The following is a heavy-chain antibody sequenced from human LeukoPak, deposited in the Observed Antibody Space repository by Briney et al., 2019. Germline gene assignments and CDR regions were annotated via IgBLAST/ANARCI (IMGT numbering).Heavy chain of an antibody. CDR2: ISGSGGST. J-gene: IGHJ3*02. D-gene: IGHD5-24*01. V-gene: IGHV3-23*01. CDR3: ANVRWGPRHDAFDI. CDR1: GFTFSSYA. Sequence: GGSRRLSCAPSGFTFSSYAMSWVRQVPGKGLEWVSAISGSGGSTYYADSVKGRFTISRDNSKNTLYLQMNSLRAEDTAVYYCANVRWGPRHDAFDIWGQGTMVTVSS.